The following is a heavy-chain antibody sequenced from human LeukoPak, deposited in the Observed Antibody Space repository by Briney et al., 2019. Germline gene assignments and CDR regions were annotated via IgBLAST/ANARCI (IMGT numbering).Heavy chain of an antibody. CDR1: GGSISGYY. CDR3: ARSETGYFDWLDY. J-gene: IGHJ4*02. V-gene: IGHV4-59*08. D-gene: IGHD3-9*01. Sequence: PSETLSLTCTVSGGSISGYYWSWIRQPPGKGLEWIGDIYYSGSTNYNPSLKSRVTISLDTSKNQFSLKLSSVTAADTAVYYCARSETGYFDWLDYWGQGTLVTVSS. CDR2: IYYSGST.